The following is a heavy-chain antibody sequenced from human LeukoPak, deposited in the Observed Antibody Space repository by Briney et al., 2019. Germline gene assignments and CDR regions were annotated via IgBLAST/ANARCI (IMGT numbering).Heavy chain of an antibody. CDR1: GGSISSTYY. CDR2: IYYSGTT. D-gene: IGHD1-1*01. CDR3: ARGGVQNMDV. V-gene: IGHV4-39*07. Sequence: SETLSLTCTVSGGSISSTYYWDWIRQPPVKGLEWIGSIYYSGTTYYNPSLKSRVTRSVDTSKNQFSLKLSSVTAADTAVYYCARGGVQNMDVWGKGTTVTISS. J-gene: IGHJ6*03.